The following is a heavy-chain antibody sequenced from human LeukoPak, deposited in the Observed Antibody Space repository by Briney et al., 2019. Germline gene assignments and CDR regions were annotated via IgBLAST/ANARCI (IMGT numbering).Heavy chain of an antibody. Sequence: ASVKVSCKASGGTFSSYAISWVRQAPGQGREWMGRIIPILGIANYAQKFQGRVTITADKSTSTAYMELSRLRSEDTAVYYCARDPPVVVAARGHYYFDYWGQGTLVTVSS. CDR1: GGTFSSYA. V-gene: IGHV1-69*04. D-gene: IGHD2-15*01. J-gene: IGHJ4*02. CDR3: ARDPPVVVAARGHYYFDY. CDR2: IIPILGIA.